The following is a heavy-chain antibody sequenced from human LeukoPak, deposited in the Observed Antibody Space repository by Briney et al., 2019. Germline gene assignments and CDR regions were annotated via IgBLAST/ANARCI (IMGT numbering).Heavy chain of an antibody. CDR3: AKDRQWLVFFYGMDV. V-gene: IGHV3-20*04. CDR1: GFTFDDYG. J-gene: IGHJ6*04. D-gene: IGHD6-19*01. Sequence: GGSLRLSCAASGFTFDDYGMSWVRQAPGKGLEWVSGINWNGGSTGYADSVKGRFTISRDNSKNTLYLQMNSLRAEDTAVYYCAKDRQWLVFFYGMDVWGKGTTVTVSS. CDR2: INWNGGST.